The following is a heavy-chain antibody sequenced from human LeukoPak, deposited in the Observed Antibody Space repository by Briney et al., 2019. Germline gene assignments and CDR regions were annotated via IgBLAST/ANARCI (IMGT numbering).Heavy chain of an antibody. CDR1: GGSFSSYY. D-gene: IGHD6-19*01. Sequence: SETLSLTCTVSGGSFSSYYWSWIRQPPGKGLEWIGYIYYSGSTNYNPSLKSRVTISVDTSKNQFSLKLSSVTAADTAVYYCARSYVAGTPWYYYMDVWGKGTTVTVSS. CDR3: ARSYVAGTPWYYYMDV. V-gene: IGHV4-59*01. CDR2: IYYSGST. J-gene: IGHJ6*03.